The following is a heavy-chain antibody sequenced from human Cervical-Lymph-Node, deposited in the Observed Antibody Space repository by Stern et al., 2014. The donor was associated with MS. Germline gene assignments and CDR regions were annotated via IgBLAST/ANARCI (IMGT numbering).Heavy chain of an antibody. CDR1: GYTFGSYG. CDR3: ARDKREGDY. D-gene: IGHD1-26*01. V-gene: IGHV1-18*01. Sequence: QVQLVQYGAEVKKPGASVKVSCKASGYTFGSYGFHWVRQAPGQGLQWMGWIDVYSGNTKNAQMFQGRVTLTTDTSTNTAYMELRSLKPDDTAMYYCARDKREGDYWGQGTLVTVSS. CDR2: IDVYSGNT. J-gene: IGHJ4*02.